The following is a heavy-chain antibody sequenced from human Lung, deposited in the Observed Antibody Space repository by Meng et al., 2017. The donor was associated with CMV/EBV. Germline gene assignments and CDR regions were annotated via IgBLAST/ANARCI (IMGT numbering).Heavy chain of an antibody. CDR3: ARGSVYVDR. CDR1: GFSVSENY. D-gene: IGHD5/OR15-5a*01. Sequence: GESXKISCAASGFSVSENYVSWVRQAPGKGLSWVSVIHGDGKTYYSDSVVGRFTISRDNSRNTVFLQMNNLGADDTANYFCARGSVYVDRWGQGTLVTVSS. V-gene: IGHV3-53*01. CDR2: IHGDGKT. J-gene: IGHJ1*01.